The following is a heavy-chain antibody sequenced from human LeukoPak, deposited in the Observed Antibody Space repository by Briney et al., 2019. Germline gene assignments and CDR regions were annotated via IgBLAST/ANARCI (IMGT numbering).Heavy chain of an antibody. CDR2: IYYSGST. J-gene: IGHJ6*03. V-gene: IGHV4-39*07. CDR3: ARALGRFLEWLPEGYYYYYIDV. CDR1: GGSISSSSYY. D-gene: IGHD3-3*01. Sequence: PSETLSLTCTVSGGSISSSSYYWGWIRQPPGKGLEWIGSIYYSGSTYYNPSLKSRVTISVDTSKNQFSLKLSSVTAADTAVYYCARALGRFLEWLPEGYYYYYIDVWGKGTTVTVSS.